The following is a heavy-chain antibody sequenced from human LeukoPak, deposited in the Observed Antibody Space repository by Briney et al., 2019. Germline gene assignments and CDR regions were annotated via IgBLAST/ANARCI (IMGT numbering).Heavy chain of an antibody. Sequence: GESLKISCKGYGYNFSSHWIAWVRQMPGKGLEWMGVIYPGDSDTTYSPSFQGQVTISVDKFISTAYLQWGSLRASDTAMYYCARQWGRGSGSYLAYWGQGTVVTVSS. V-gene: IGHV5-51*01. CDR1: GYNFSSHW. D-gene: IGHD3-10*01. CDR2: IYPGDSDT. CDR3: ARQWGRGSGSYLAY. J-gene: IGHJ4*02.